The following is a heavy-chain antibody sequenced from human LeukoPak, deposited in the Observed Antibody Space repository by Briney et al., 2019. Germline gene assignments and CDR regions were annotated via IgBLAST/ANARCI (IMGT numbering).Heavy chain of an antibody. V-gene: IGHV3-33*01. J-gene: IGHJ4*02. CDR1: GFTFSSYG. CDR3: AREGGGYDYYFDY. CDR2: IWYDGSNK. D-gene: IGHD5-12*01. Sequence: GRSLRLSCATSGFTFSSYGMHWVRQAPGKGLEWVAVIWYDGSNKYYADSVKGRFTISRDNSKNTLYLQTNSLRAEDTAVYYCAREGGGYDYYFDYWGQGTLVTVSS.